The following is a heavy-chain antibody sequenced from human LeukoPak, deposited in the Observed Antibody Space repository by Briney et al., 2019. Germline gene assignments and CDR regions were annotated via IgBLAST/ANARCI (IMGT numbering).Heavy chain of an antibody. Sequence: PSETLSLTCAVSGGSISSSNWWSWDRQPPGKGLEWIGEIYHSGSTNYNPSLKSRVTISVDKSKNQFSLKLSSVTAADTAVYYCASFGFERDSSGYPPHWFDPWGQGTLVTVSS. CDR2: IYHSGST. CDR1: GGSISSSNW. D-gene: IGHD3-22*01. CDR3: ASFGFERDSSGYPPHWFDP. V-gene: IGHV4-4*02. J-gene: IGHJ5*02.